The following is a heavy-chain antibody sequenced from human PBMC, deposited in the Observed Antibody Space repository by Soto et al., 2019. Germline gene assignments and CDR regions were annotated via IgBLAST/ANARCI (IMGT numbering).Heavy chain of an antibody. CDR2: ISYDGSNK. D-gene: IGHD5-12*01. CDR3: AKLMATISNDY. CDR1: GFTFSSYG. V-gene: IGHV3-30*18. Sequence: QVQLVESGGGVVQPGRSLRLSCAASGFTFSSYGMHWVRQAPGKGLEWVAVISYDGSNKYYADSVKGRFTISRDNSKNTLYLQMNSLRAEDTAVYYCAKLMATISNDYWGQGTLVTVSS. J-gene: IGHJ4*02.